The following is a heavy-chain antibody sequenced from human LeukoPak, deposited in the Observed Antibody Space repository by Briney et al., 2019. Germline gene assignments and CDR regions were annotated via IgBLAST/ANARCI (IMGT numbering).Heavy chain of an antibody. J-gene: IGHJ4*02. CDR2: IYYSGST. CDR3: ARGDSSWYNFDY. V-gene: IGHV4-59*01. CDR1: GGSTSSYY. D-gene: IGHD6-13*01. Sequence: SETLSLTCTVSGGSTSSYYWSWIRQPPGKGLEWIGYIYYSGSTNYNPSLKSRVTISVDTSKNQFSLKLSSVTAADTAVYYCARGDSSWYNFDYWGQGTLVTVSS.